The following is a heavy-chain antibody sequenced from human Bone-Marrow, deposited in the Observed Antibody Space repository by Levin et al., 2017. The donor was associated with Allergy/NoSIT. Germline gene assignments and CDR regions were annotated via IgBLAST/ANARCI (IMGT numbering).Heavy chain of an antibody. D-gene: IGHD5/OR15-5a*01. CDR3: AREHGYNV. CDR1: GGSFSSHA. Sequence: SVKVSCKASGGSFSSHAIDWVRQAPGLGIQWMGRIIPQFSTPNYAQHFQGRVTISADTSTKTVEMEVRNLRYEDTAMYYCAREHGYNVWGQGTQVSVSA. J-gene: IGHJ4*02. CDR2: IIPQFSTP. V-gene: IGHV1-69*06.